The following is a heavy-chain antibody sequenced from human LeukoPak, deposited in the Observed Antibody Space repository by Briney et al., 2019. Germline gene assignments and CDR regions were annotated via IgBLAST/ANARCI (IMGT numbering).Heavy chain of an antibody. CDR2: IKHDGSEK. Sequence: GGSLRLSCAASGFIFTNYFMSWVRQAPGKRLEWVASIKHDGSEKYYVDSVRGRFTISRDNTMNSLYLQMSSLRAEDTAVYYCATDRGWRTSGYYLYYFEYWGQGTLVTYSS. CDR3: ATDRGWRTSGYYLYYFEY. J-gene: IGHJ4*02. CDR1: GFIFTNYF. D-gene: IGHD3-3*01. V-gene: IGHV3-7*01.